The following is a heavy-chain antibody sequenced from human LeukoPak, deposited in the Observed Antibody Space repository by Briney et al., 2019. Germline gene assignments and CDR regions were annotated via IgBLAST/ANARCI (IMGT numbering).Heavy chain of an antibody. V-gene: IGHV3-7*01. CDR2: INQDGSER. CDR3: ARDRWDLDY. CDR1: GFTFSSDW. J-gene: IGHJ4*02. Sequence: GGSLRLSCAASGFTFSSDWLSWGRRAPGKGLEWVAKINQDGSERYYADSVKGRFTISRDNAKNPLSLEMNGLRAEDTAVYYCARDRWDLDYWGQGTLVTVSS. D-gene: IGHD1-26*01.